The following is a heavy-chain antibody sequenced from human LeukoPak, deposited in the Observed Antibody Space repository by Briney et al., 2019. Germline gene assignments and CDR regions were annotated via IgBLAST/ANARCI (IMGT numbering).Heavy chain of an antibody. V-gene: IGHV4-59*01. Sequence: PSETLSLTCTVSGGSISIYYWSWIRQPPGKGLEWIGYIYYSGSTNYNPSLKIRVTISVDTSKNQFSLKLSSVTAADTAVYYCARSGSGGMDFFDYWGQGTLVTVSS. CDR1: GGSISIYY. J-gene: IGHJ4*02. CDR2: IYYSGST. CDR3: ARSGSGGMDFFDY. D-gene: IGHD6-19*01.